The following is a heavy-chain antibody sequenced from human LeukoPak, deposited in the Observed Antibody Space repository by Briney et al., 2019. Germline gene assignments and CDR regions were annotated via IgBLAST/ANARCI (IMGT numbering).Heavy chain of an antibody. CDR2: IFPSGGEI. J-gene: IGHJ4*02. Sequence: PGGSLRLSCAASGFTFRSYAMHWVRQPPGKGLEWVSSIFPSGGEIHYADSVRGRFTISRDNSKSTLSLQMNSLRAEDTAIYYCATYRQVLLPFESWGQGTLVTVSS. CDR1: GFTFRSYA. CDR3: ATYRQVLLPFES. D-gene: IGHD2-8*02. V-gene: IGHV3-23*01.